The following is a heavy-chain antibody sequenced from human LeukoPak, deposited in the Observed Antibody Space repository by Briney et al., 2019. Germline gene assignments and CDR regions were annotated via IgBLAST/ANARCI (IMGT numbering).Heavy chain of an antibody. V-gene: IGHV3-23*01. J-gene: IGHJ4*02. CDR1: GFTFSSYA. CDR3: AKGPSGYSSLPVGY. D-gene: IGHD5-18*01. CDR2: ISGSGGST. Sequence: GGSLRLSCAASGFTFSSYAMSWVRQAPGKGLEWVSAISGSGGSTYYADSVKGRFTISRDNSKNTLYLQMNSLRAEDTAVYYCAKGPSGYSSLPVGYWGQGTLVTVSS.